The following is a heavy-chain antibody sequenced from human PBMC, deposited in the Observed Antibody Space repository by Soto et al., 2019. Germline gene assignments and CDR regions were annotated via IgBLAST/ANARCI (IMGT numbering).Heavy chain of an antibody. D-gene: IGHD6-13*01. V-gene: IGHV4-39*01. CDR3: ASKRIAAAGADYYYYGMDV. J-gene: IGHJ6*02. CDR1: GGSISSSSYY. CDR2: IYYSGST. Sequence: SETLSLTCTVSGGSISSSSYYWGWIRQPPGKGLEWIGSIYYSGSTYYNPSLKSRVTISVDTSKNQFSLKLSSVTAADTAVYYCASKRIAAAGADYYYYGMDVWGQGTTVNVS.